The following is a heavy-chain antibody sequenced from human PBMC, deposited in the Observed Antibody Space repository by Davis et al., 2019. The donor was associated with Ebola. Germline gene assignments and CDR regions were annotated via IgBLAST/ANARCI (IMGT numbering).Heavy chain of an antibody. CDR2: INHSGST. CDR1: GGPFSGYY. J-gene: IGHJ4*02. CDR3: AREGFWSGYRSRLDY. V-gene: IGHV4-34*01. D-gene: IGHD3-3*01. Sequence: MPSETLSLTCAVYGGPFSGYYWSWIRQPPEKGLEWIGEINHSGSTNYNPSLKSRVTISVDTSKNQFSLKLSSVTAADTAVYYCAREGFWSGYRSRLDYWGQGTLVTVSS.